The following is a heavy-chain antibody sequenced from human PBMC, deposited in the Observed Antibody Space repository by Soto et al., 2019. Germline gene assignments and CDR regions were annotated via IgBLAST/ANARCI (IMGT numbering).Heavy chain of an antibody. D-gene: IGHD5-18*01. CDR1: GFTFSSYA. J-gene: IGHJ5*02. Sequence: GGSLRLSCAAFGFTFSSYAMSWVRQAPGKGLEWVSAISGSGGSTYYADSVKGRFTISRDNSKNTLYLQMNSLRAEDTAVYYCAKDLSERGYSYGSGANWFDPWGQGTLVTVSS. CDR3: AKDLSERGYSYGSGANWFDP. CDR2: ISGSGGST. V-gene: IGHV3-23*01.